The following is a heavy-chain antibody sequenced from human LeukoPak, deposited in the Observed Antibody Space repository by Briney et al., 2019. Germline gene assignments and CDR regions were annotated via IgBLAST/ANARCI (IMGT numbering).Heavy chain of an antibody. CDR2: IIPILGIA. CDR3: ARVTGSGSSFSYNWFDP. D-gene: IGHD3-10*01. Sequence: ASVKVSCKASGGTFSSYAISWVRQAPGQGLEWMGRIIPILGIANYAQKFQGRVTTTADKSTSTAYMELSSLRSEDTAVYYCARVTGSGSSFSYNWFDPWGQGTLVTVSS. CDR1: GGTFSSYA. V-gene: IGHV1-69*04. J-gene: IGHJ5*02.